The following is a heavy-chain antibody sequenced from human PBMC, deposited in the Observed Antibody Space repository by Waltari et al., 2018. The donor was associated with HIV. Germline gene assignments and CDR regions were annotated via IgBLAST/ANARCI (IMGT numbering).Heavy chain of an antibody. D-gene: IGHD3-22*01. CDR3: ARDPYYYDSSGYLCCFDY. J-gene: IGHJ4*02. Sequence: QVQLVESGGGVVQPGRSLRLSCAASGFPFSSYAMHWVRQAPGKGLEWVAVISYDGSNKYYADAVKGRFTISRDNSKNTLYLQMNSLRAEDTAVYYCARDPYYYDSSGYLCCFDYWGQGTLVTVSS. V-gene: IGHV3-30-3*01. CDR1: GFPFSSYA. CDR2: ISYDGSNK.